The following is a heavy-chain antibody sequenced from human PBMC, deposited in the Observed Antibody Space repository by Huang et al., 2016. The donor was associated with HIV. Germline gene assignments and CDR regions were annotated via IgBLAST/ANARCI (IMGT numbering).Heavy chain of an antibody. Sequence: EVQLVDSGGGLVKPGGSLRLSCAASGFSLDSFNMFWVRQTPAKGLQWVASISPSSSFIEYAESVKGRFSISRDNAKNSLYLQMNSLRGEDTAVYYCVKDRGQQLSPFDSWGQGTLVTVSS. J-gene: IGHJ4*02. CDR3: VKDRGQQLSPFDS. D-gene: IGHD6-13*01. CDR1: GFSLDSFN. CDR2: ISPSSSFI. V-gene: IGHV3-21*01.